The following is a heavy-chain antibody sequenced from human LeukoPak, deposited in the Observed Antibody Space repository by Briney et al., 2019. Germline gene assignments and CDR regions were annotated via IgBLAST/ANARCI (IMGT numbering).Heavy chain of an antibody. CDR3: ARDGGARYGYRSGWYGFDY. J-gene: IGHJ4*02. Sequence: GGSLRLSCAASGFTFSSYEMNWVRQAPGKGLEWVSYISGSGGTIYYADSVKGRFTISRDNAKNSLYLQMSSLRAEDTAVYYCARDGGARYGYRSGWYGFDYWGQGTLVTVSS. V-gene: IGHV3-48*03. D-gene: IGHD6-19*01. CDR1: GFTFSSYE. CDR2: ISGSGGTI.